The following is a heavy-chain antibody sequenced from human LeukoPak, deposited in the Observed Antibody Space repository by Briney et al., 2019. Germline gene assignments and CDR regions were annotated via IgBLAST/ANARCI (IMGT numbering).Heavy chain of an antibody. CDR1: GGSISSYY. J-gene: IGHJ5*02. Sequence: KTSETLSLTCTVSGGSISSYYWGWIRQPPGKGLEWIGSIYYSGSTYYNPSLKSRVTISVDTSKNQFSLKLSSVTAADTAVYYCARLLRVGYCSTTSCNWFDPWGQGTLVTVSS. CDR2: IYYSGST. V-gene: IGHV4-39*07. D-gene: IGHD2-2*03. CDR3: ARLLRVGYCSTTSCNWFDP.